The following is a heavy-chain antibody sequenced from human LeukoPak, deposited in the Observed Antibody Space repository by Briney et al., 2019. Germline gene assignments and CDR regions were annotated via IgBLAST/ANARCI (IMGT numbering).Heavy chain of an antibody. Sequence: ASVKVSCKASGYTFTSYGISWVRQSPGQRLEWMGWISAYNGNTNYSQKLQGRVTMTTDTSTSTAYMELRSLRSDDTAVYYCARGYVAWHLLDYWGQGTLVTVSS. CDR1: GYTFTSYG. CDR2: ISAYNGNT. CDR3: ARGYVAWHLLDY. V-gene: IGHV1-18*01. D-gene: IGHD5-12*01. J-gene: IGHJ4*02.